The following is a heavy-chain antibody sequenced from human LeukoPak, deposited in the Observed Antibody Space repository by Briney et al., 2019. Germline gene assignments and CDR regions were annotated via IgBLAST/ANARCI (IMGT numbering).Heavy chain of an antibody. CDR2: IFSGGST. CDR1: GLTVTDNY. V-gene: IGHV3-53*01. J-gene: IGHJ4*02. Sequence: PGGSLRLSCAVSGLTVTDNYMSWVRQAPGKGLEWVSVIFSGGSTYYADSVKDRVTISRDNSKNTLYLQMNNLRGEDTAVYYCARVGPTRSDFDYWGQGTLVTVSS. CDR3: ARVGPTRSDFDY. D-gene: IGHD1-26*01.